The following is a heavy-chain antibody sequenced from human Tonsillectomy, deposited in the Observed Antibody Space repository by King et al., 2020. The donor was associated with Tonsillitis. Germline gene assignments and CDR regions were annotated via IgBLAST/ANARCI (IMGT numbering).Heavy chain of an antibody. Sequence: VQLVESGGGLIQPGGSLRLSCAASGFTVSSNYMSWVRQAPGKGLEWVSVIYSGGSTYYADSVKGRFTISRDNSKNTLYLQMNSLRAEDTAVYYCAGTYYGQSYYFYGMDVWGQGTTVTVSS. D-gene: IGHD2/OR15-2a*01. CDR3: AGTYYGQSYYFYGMDV. CDR2: IYSGGST. J-gene: IGHJ6*02. V-gene: IGHV3-53*01. CDR1: GFTVSSNY.